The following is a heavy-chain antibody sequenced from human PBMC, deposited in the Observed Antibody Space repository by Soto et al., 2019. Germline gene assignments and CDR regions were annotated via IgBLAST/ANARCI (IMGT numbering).Heavy chain of an antibody. V-gene: IGHV3-48*03. D-gene: IGHD2-21*01. CDR1: GFTFSSYA. Sequence: EVQLVESGGGLVQPGGSLRLSCATSGFTFSSYAMNWVRQAPGKGLEWVSDISSSGSTIYYADSVKGRFTISRDNAKNSLSLQMYSMRAEDTVVYLCAKDQEACSCFPYYFSMDVWG. CDR2: ISSSGSTI. CDR3: AKDQEACSCFPYYFSMDV. J-gene: IGHJ6*02.